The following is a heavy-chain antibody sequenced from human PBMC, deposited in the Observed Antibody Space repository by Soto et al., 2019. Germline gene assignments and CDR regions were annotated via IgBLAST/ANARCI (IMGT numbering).Heavy chain of an antibody. CDR3: ARDFGAGDYYDSSGYFNYYYYGMDV. CDR2: ISYDGSNK. Sequence: PGGSLRLSCAASGFTFSSYGMHWVRQAPGKGLEWVAVISYDGSNKYYADSVKGRFTISRDNSKNTLYLQMNSLRAEDTAVYYCARDFGAGDYYDSSGYFNYYYYGMDVWGQGTTVTVSS. J-gene: IGHJ6*02. CDR1: GFTFSSYG. V-gene: IGHV3-30*03. D-gene: IGHD3-22*01.